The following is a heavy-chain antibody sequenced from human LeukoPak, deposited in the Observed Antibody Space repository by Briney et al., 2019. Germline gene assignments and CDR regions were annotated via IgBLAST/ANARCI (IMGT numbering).Heavy chain of an antibody. CDR2: IYYSGST. V-gene: IGHV4-39*01. CDR1: GGSISSSSYY. J-gene: IGHJ6*02. CDR3: ARQPPFYGMDV. Sequence: SETLSLTCTVSGGSISSSSYYWGWIRQPPGKGLEWIGSIYYSGSTYYNPSLKSRVTISVDTSKNQFSLKLSSVTAADTAVYYCARQPPFYGMDVWAKGPRSPSP.